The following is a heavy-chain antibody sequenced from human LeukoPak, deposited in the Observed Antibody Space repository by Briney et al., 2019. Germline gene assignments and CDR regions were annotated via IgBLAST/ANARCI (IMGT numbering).Heavy chain of an antibody. J-gene: IGHJ4*02. CDR3: ARSYYSSSSYAPLDY. V-gene: IGHV3-21*01. CDR2: ISSSSSYI. Sequence: GGSLRLSRAASGFTFSSYSMNWVRQAPGKGLEWVSSISSSSSYIYYADSVKGRFTISRDNAKNSLYLQMNSLRAEDTAVYYCARSYYSSSSYAPLDYWGQGILVTVSS. D-gene: IGHD6-6*01. CDR1: GFTFSSYS.